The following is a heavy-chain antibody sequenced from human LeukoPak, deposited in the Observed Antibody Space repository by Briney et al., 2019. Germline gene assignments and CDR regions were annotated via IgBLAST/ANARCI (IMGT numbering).Heavy chain of an antibody. D-gene: IGHD2-15*01. V-gene: IGHV4-59*01. Sequence: SETLSLTCSVSGGSLSNYYWSWIRQPPGKGLEWIGHIYHSGSTNYNPSLQSRVTISLDTSKNQFSLKLSSVTPADTAVYYCARDLEYCSGVSSYNHWSDPWGEGILVTVSP. J-gene: IGHJ5*02. CDR1: GGSLSNYY. CDR2: IYHSGST. CDR3: ARDLEYCSGVSSYNHWSDP.